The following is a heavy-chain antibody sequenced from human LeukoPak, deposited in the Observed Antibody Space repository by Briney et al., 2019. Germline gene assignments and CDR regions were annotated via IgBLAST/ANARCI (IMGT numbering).Heavy chain of an antibody. Sequence: ASVKVSCKASGYTFTGYYIHWVRLAPGQGLEWMGWIKPYTGGTNTAQKFQGRVTLTGDTSISTAYMELSGLTSDDTAVYYCARAQYQPLYGYYNYYMDVWGKGTTVTVSS. CDR3: ARAQYQPLYGYYNYYMDV. D-gene: IGHD2-2*02. V-gene: IGHV1-2*02. J-gene: IGHJ6*03. CDR1: GYTFTGYY. CDR2: IKPYTGGT.